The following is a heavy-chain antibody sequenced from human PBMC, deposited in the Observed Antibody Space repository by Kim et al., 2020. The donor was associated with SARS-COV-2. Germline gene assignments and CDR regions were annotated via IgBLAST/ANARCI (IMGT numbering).Heavy chain of an antibody. J-gene: IGHJ4*02. Sequence: GGSLRLSCAASGFTFSSYCMNWVRQAPGKGLEWVSSISSSSSYIYYADSVKGRFTISRDNAQKSLYLQMNSLRAEETAVYYCARDGLEGNDSSGYYYWGQGTLVTVSS. D-gene: IGHD3-22*01. CDR2: ISSSSSYI. CDR3: ARDGLEGNDSSGYYY. CDR1: GFTFSSYC. V-gene: IGHV3-21*01.